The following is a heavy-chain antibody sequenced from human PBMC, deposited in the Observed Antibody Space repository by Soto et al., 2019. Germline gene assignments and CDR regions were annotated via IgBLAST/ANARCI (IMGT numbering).Heavy chain of an antibody. CDR3: ARDFYSGYDYFFDY. Sequence: GGSLRLSCAASGFTFSSYWMSWVRQAPGKGLEWVANIKQDGSEKYYVDSVKGRFTISRDNAKNSLYLQMNSLRAEDTAVYYCARDFYSGYDYFFDYWGQGTLVTVSS. D-gene: IGHD5-12*01. J-gene: IGHJ4*02. V-gene: IGHV3-7*01. CDR2: IKQDGSEK. CDR1: GFTFSSYW.